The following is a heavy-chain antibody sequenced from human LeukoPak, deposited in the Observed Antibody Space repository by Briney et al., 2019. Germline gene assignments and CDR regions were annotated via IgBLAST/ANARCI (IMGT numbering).Heavy chain of an antibody. V-gene: IGHV4-34*01. D-gene: IGHD3-22*01. CDR2: INHSGST. J-gene: IGHJ2*01. CDR1: GGSFSGYY. Sequence: SETLSLTCAVYGGSFSGYYWSWIRQPPGKGLEWIGEINHSGSTNYNPPLKSRVTISVDTSKNQFSLKLSSVTAADTAVYYCASGLLLWYFDLWGRGTLVTVSS. CDR3: ASGLLLWYFDL.